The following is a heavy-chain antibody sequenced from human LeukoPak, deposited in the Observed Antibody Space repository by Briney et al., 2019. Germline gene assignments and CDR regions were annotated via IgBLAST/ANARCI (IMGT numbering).Heavy chain of an antibody. CDR2: ISSSSIYI. CDR1: GFTFSSYT. Sequence: GGSLRLSCAASGFTFSSYTVNWVRQAPGKGLEWVSSISSSSIYIYYADSVKGRFTISRDNAKNSLYLQMNSLRAEDTAAYYCATDGDGYYDYWGQGTLVTVSS. V-gene: IGHV3-21*01. D-gene: IGHD3-22*01. J-gene: IGHJ4*02. CDR3: ATDGDGYYDY.